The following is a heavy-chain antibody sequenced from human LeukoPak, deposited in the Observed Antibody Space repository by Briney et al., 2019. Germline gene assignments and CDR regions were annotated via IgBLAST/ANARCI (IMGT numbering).Heavy chain of an antibody. CDR2: IYPGDSDT. Sequence: GESLKISCKGSGYSFTSYWIGWGRQMPGKGLEWMGIIYPGDSDTRYSPSFQGQVTISADKSISTAYLQWSSLKASDTAMYYCARRAPQDGYNWGTFDYWGQGTLVTVSS. J-gene: IGHJ4*02. CDR3: ARRAPQDGYNWGTFDY. D-gene: IGHD5-24*01. CDR1: GYSFTSYW. V-gene: IGHV5-51*01.